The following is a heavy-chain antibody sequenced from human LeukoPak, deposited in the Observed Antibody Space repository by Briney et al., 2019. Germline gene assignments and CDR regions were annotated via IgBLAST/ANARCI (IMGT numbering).Heavy chain of an antibody. CDR2: INPPGGST. D-gene: IGHD2-15*01. Sequence: GASVKVSCKASGYTFTSYYMHWVRQAPGQGLEWMGIINPPGGSTSYAHKFQARVTMTRETSTSTVYMELRSLRCEDTAVYYCARAFLGYCSGGSCYGRGKTYYYYYMDVWGKGTTVTVSS. V-gene: IGHV1-46*03. CDR3: ARAFLGYCSGGSCYGRGKTYYYYYMDV. J-gene: IGHJ6*03. CDR1: GYTFTSYY.